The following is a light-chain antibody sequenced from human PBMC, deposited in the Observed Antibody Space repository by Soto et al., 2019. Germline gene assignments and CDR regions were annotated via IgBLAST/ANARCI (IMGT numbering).Light chain of an antibody. J-gene: IGKJ4*01. CDR2: GAS. V-gene: IGKV1-33*01. Sequence: DIPMTQSPSSLSASVGDRITISCQASQGISRALNWYQQKPGKGPELLIYGASNLHTGVPSRFSGSASTSGPGTHFSLTITALQPEDVATYYCQQYRSLPLTFGGGTKVEI. CDR3: QQYRSLPLT. CDR1: QGISRA.